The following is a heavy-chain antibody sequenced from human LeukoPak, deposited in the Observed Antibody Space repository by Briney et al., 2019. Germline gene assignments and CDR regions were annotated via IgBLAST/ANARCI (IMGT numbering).Heavy chain of an antibody. CDR1: GGSFSGYY. Sequence: SETLSLTCAVYGGSFSGYYWTWIRQPPGKGLEWIGEINHSGNTNYNPSLKSRVTISVDTSRNQFSLKLSSVTAADTAVYYCARVGYSSSSDYYYYMDVWGKGTTVTVSS. V-gene: IGHV4-34*01. D-gene: IGHD6-6*01. CDR3: ARVGYSSSSDYYYYMDV. CDR2: INHSGNT. J-gene: IGHJ6*03.